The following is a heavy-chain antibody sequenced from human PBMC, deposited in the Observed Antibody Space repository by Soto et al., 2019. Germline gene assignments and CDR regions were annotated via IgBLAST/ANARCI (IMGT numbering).Heavy chain of an antibody. D-gene: IGHD2-15*01. Sequence: EVQLVESGGGLVKPGGSLRLSCAASGFTFSSYSMNWVRQAPGKGLEWVSSISSSSSYIYYADSVKGRFTISRDNAKNSLYLQMNSLRGEDTAVYYCARGGGTRIVVVYDYYYYYMDVWGKGTTVTVSS. CDR3: ARGGGTRIVVVYDYYYYYMDV. J-gene: IGHJ6*03. CDR1: GFTFSSYS. V-gene: IGHV3-21*01. CDR2: ISSSSSYI.